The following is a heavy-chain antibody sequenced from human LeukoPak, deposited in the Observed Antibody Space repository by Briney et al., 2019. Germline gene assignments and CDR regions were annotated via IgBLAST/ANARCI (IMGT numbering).Heavy chain of an antibody. Sequence: ETPALTCTVSGGSIGRDYWNWIWQPPGKGLEWIGYVYDGRRTSYNPSLKSRVTKSVDTSKNQLSLQLSSVTAADTAVYYCARGQTGIAVAGFWDQGTVATVTS. J-gene: IGHJ4*02. D-gene: IGHD6-19*01. V-gene: IGHV4-59*01. CDR2: VYDGRRT. CDR3: ARGQTGIAVAGF. CDR1: GGSIGRDY.